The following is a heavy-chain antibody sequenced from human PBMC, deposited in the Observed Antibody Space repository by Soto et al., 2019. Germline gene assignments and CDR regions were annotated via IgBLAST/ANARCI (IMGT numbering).Heavy chain of an antibody. Sequence: PGGSLRLSCAASGFTFSNYWMHWVRQAPGKGLVWLSRINSDESSTSYADSVKGRFTISRDNARNTLYLQMDSLRAEDTAVYYCASDIRKLCLDVWGQGTTVTVSS. J-gene: IGHJ6*02. V-gene: IGHV3-74*01. CDR3: ASDIRKLCLDV. CDR1: GFTFSNYW. D-gene: IGHD2-21*01. CDR2: INSDESST.